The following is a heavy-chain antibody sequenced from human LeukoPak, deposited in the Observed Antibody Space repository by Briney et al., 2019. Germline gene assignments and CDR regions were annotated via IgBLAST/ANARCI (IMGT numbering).Heavy chain of an antibody. J-gene: IGHJ4*02. CDR3: ARPSPEGAFDY. CDR2: IIPTLGIA. D-gene: IGHD3-16*01. CDR1: GYTFTSYD. Sequence: GASVKVSCKASGYTFTSYDINWVRQATGQGLEWMGRIIPTLGIANYAQKFQGRVTITADKSTSTAYMELTSLRAEDTAVYYCARPSPEGAFDYWGQGTLVTASS. V-gene: IGHV1-69*04.